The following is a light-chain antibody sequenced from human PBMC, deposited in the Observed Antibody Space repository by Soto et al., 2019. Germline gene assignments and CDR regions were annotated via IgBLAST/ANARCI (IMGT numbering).Light chain of an antibody. CDR1: TGAVTAGHF. CDR3: FLLYSGGVRV. CDR2: DTS. J-gene: IGLJ3*02. V-gene: IGLV7-46*01. Sequence: QAVVTQEPSLTVSPGGTVTLTCGSSTGAVTAGHFPYGFQQRPGQVPRTLIYDTSIKLSWTPARFSGSLRVGKAAVTLSGVQPEDEAEYYCFLLYSGGVRVFGGGTKVTVL.